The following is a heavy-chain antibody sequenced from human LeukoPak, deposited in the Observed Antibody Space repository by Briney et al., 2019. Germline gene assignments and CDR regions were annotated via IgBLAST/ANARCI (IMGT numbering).Heavy chain of an antibody. CDR3: ARDRNSNYYDAFDI. V-gene: IGHV3-21*01. Sequence: ETLSLTCTVSGGSISSSSYYWGWIRQAPGKGLEWVPSISSSSSYIYYADSVKGRFTISRDNAKNSLYLQMNSLRAEDTAVYYCARDRNSNYYDAFDIWGQGTMVTVSS. CDR1: GGSISSSS. J-gene: IGHJ3*02. D-gene: IGHD4-11*01. CDR2: ISSSSSYI.